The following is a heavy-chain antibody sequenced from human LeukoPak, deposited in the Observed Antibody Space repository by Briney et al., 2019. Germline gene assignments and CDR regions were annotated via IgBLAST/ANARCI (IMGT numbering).Heavy chain of an antibody. Sequence: PSETLSLTCTVSGGSISSYYWSWIRQPPGKGLEWIGYIYYSGSTNYNPSLKSRVTISVDTSKNQFSLKLSSVTAADTAVYYCARGSSSWQGYYYYMDVWGKGTTVTVSS. V-gene: IGHV4-59*01. CDR2: IYYSGST. CDR1: GGSISSYY. CDR3: ARGSSSWQGYYYYMDV. J-gene: IGHJ6*03. D-gene: IGHD6-13*01.